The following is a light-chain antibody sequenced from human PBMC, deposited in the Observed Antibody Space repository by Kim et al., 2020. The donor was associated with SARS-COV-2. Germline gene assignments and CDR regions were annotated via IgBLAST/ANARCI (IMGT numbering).Light chain of an antibody. J-gene: IGKJ1*01. CDR1: QSRGSGDGNTY. CDR2: KVS. Sequence: ASVSCRSSQSRGSGDGNTYLNWFQQRPGQYPRRLIYKVSNRDCGVPDRFSGSGSGTDFTLKISRVEAEDVGVYYCMQGTHWHRTFGQGTKVDIK. V-gene: IGKV2-30*01. CDR3: MQGTHWHRT.